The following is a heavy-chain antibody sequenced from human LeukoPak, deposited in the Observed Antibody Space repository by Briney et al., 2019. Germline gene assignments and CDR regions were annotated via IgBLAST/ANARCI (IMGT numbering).Heavy chain of an antibody. CDR2: INPNSGGT. J-gene: IGHJ3*02. D-gene: IGHD2-2*01. CDR3: ARGEGDIVVVPAAMNAFDI. Sequence: ASVTVSCKASGYTFTGYYMHWVRQAPGQGLEWMGWINPNSGGTNYAQKFQGWVTMTRDTSISTAYMELSRLRSDDTAVYYCARGEGDIVVVPAAMNAFDIWGQGTMVTVSS. CDR1: GYTFTGYY. V-gene: IGHV1-2*04.